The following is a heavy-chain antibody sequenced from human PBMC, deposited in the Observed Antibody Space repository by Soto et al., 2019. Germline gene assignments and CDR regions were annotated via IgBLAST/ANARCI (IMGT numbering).Heavy chain of an antibody. J-gene: IGHJ4*02. D-gene: IGHD6-13*01. V-gene: IGHV3-30*18. CDR2: ISYDGSNK. CDR1: GFTFSSYG. CDR3: AKLGIAAAGTWFDY. Sequence: GGSLRLSCAASGFTFSSYGMHWVRQAPGKGLEWVAVISYDGSNKYYADYVKGRFTISRDNSKNTLYLQMNSLRAEDTTVYYCAKLGIAAAGTWFDYWGQGT.